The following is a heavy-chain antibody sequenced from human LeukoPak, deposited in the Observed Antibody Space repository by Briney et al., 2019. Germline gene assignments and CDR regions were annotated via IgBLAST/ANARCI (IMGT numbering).Heavy chain of an antibody. CDR3: ARSKGGYYYDSSGYPRAFDI. V-gene: IGHV3-21*01. Sequence: GGSLRLSCAASGFTFSSYSMNWVRQAPGKGLEWVSSISSSSSYIYYADSVKGRFTISRDNAKNSLYLQMNSLRAEDTAVYYCARSKGGYYYDSSGYPRAFDIWGQGTMVTVSS. J-gene: IGHJ3*02. CDR2: ISSSSSYI. CDR1: GFTFSSYS. D-gene: IGHD3-22*01.